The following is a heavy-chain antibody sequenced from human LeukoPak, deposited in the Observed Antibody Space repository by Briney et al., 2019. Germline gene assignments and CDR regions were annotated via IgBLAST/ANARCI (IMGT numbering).Heavy chain of an antibody. J-gene: IGHJ6*02. CDR1: GGSTSSYY. CDR3: ARGPSGSGWHPYYYYGMDV. Sequence: SETLSLTCTVSGGSTSSYYWSWIRQPPGKGLEWIGYIYYSGSTNYNPSLKSRVTISVDTSKNQFSLKLSSVTAADTAVYYCARGPSGSGWHPYYYYGMDVWGQGTTVTVSS. V-gene: IGHV4-59*01. D-gene: IGHD6-19*01. CDR2: IYYSGST.